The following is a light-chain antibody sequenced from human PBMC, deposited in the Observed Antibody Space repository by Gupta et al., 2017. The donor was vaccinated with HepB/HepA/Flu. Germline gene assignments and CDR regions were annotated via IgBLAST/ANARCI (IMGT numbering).Light chain of an antibody. CDR1: QTLLHTNGNNY. CDR2: LSS. Sequence: EIVXXQSPLXLSVTPXEPASISCRSSQTLLHTNGNNYLKWYLQKPGQSPQLLIYLSSNRASGVPDRFSGSGSGTDFTLKISRLEAEDVGTYFCMQALQAPLTFGGGTKLEI. J-gene: IGKJ4*01. CDR3: MQALQAPLT. V-gene: IGKV2-28*01.